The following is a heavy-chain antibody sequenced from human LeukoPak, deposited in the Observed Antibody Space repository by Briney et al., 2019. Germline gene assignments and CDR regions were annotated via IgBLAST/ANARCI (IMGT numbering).Heavy chain of an antibody. CDR3: ASLLLGGYSATDPRPDY. J-gene: IGHJ4*01. V-gene: IGHV3-21*01. D-gene: IGHD1-26*01. CDR1: GFTFSNYS. Sequence: GGSLRLSCAASGFTFSNYSMHWARQAPGTGLEWVSSISISSSHTFYADSVEGRFTISRDNAKNSLFLQMNSLRAEDTAVYYCASLLLGGYSATDPRPDYWGQGTLVTVSS. CDR2: ISISSSHT.